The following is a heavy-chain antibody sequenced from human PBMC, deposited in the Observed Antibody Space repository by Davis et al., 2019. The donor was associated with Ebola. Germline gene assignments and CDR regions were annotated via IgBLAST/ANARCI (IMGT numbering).Heavy chain of an antibody. CDR1: GYTFTSYY. D-gene: IGHD3-10*01. Sequence: ASVKVSCKASGYTFTSYYMHWVRQAPGQGLEWMGIINPSGGSTSYAQKFQGRVTMTRDTSTSTVYMELRSLRSDDTAVYYCARDLRILWFGELGNWFDPWGQGTLVTVSS. CDR3: ARDLRILWFGELGNWFDP. J-gene: IGHJ5*02. V-gene: IGHV1-46*01. CDR2: INPSGGST.